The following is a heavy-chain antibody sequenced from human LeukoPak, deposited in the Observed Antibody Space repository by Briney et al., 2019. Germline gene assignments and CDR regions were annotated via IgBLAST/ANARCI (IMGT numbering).Heavy chain of an antibody. V-gene: IGHV4-59*01. J-gene: IGHJ5*01. D-gene: IGHD6-6*01. CDR3: ARMATLSTIAARGRSWFDS. Sequence: SETLSLTCTVSGGSISSYYWSWIRQPPGKGLEWIGYIYYSGSTNYNPSLKSRVTISADTSKNQFSLKLSSVTAADTAVYYCARMATLSTIAARGRSWFDSWGQGTLVTVSS. CDR1: GGSISSYY. CDR2: IYYSGST.